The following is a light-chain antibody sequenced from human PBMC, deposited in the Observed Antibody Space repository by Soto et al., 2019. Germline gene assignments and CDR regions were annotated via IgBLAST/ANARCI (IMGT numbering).Light chain of an antibody. Sequence: QSALTQPASVSGSPGQSITISCTGTSSDIGNYHLVSWYQQLPGTAPKLIIYEVSKWPSGVSDRFSCYKSGYTASLTISGLEAEDEDDYSCCSYAIISGGYVLGTGTKLTVL. CDR3: CSYAIISGGYV. CDR1: SSDIGNYHL. J-gene: IGLJ1*01. V-gene: IGLV2-23*02. CDR2: EVS.